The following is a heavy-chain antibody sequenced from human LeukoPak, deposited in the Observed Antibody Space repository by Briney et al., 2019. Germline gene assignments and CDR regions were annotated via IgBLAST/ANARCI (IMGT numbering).Heavy chain of an antibody. CDR1: GLTFSTYG. CDR2: ISGSGQST. D-gene: IGHD2-2*01. CDR3: AHGSMYQLDY. J-gene: IGHJ4*02. Sequence: GGSLRLSCAASGLTFSTYGMAWVRQAPGKGLEWVSAISGSGQSTYYADSVRGRFTISRDNSKNTLYLQMNSLRAEDTAVYYCAHGSMYQLDYWGQGTLVTVSS. V-gene: IGHV3-23*01.